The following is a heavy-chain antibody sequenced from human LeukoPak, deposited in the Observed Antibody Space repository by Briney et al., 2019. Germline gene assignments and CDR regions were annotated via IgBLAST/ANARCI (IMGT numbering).Heavy chain of an antibody. V-gene: IGHV3-74*01. Sequence: PGGSLRLSCAASGFSFREYWMNWGRHAPGRGLVWVSRINGDGSMTGSADSVKGRFTISRDNANNTLCLQMNSLRAEDTGLYYCVRGVWSDYWGQGTLVTVSS. CDR2: INGDGSMT. CDR1: GFSFREYW. D-gene: IGHD6-19*01. J-gene: IGHJ4*02. CDR3: VRGVWSDY.